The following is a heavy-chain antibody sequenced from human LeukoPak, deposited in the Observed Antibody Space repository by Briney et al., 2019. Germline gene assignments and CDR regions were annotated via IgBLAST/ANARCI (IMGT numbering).Heavy chain of an antibody. CDR1: GFTFSSYA. V-gene: IGHV3-23*01. Sequence: GGSLRLSCAASGFTFSSYAMSWVRQAPGKGLEWVSAISGSGGSTYYADSVKGRFTISRDNSKNTLYLQMNSLRAEDTAVYCCAKLYGSGSYYFDYWGQGTLVTVSS. D-gene: IGHD3-10*01. CDR3: AKLYGSGSYYFDY. CDR2: ISGSGGST. J-gene: IGHJ4*02.